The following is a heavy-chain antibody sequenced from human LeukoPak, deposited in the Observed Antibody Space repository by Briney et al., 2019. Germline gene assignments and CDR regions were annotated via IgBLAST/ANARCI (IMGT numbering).Heavy chain of an antibody. V-gene: IGHV1-18*01. CDR2: ISAYNGHT. D-gene: IGHD1-26*01. CDR1: GYTFTSYG. CDR3: ARDVVRATSFDY. J-gene: IGHJ4*02. Sequence: ASVKVSCKASGYTFTSYGISWVRQALGQGLEWMGWISAYNGHTNYAQKLQGRVTMTTDTSTSTAYMELKSLRSDDTALYNCARDVVRATSFDYWGQGTLVTVSS.